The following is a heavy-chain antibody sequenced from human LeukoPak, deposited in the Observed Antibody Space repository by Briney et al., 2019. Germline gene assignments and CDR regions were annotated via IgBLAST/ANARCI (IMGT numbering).Heavy chain of an antibody. CDR2: INPNSGGT. CDR1: GYTFTGDY. V-gene: IGHV1-2*02. J-gene: IGHJ4*02. Sequence: ASVKVSCKASGYTFTGDYMHWVRQVPGQGLEWMGWINPNSGGTRYAQKFQGRLAMTRDTSINTVYMELRRLRSDDTAVYYCARDRGDSTFDYWGQGTLITVSS. CDR3: ARDRGDSTFDY. D-gene: IGHD3-10*01.